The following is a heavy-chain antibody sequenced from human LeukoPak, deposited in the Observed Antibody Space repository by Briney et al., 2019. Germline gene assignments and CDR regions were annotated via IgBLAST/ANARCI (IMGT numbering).Heavy chain of an antibody. J-gene: IGHJ5*02. V-gene: IGHV3-23*01. D-gene: IGHD2-8*01. CDR2: MSGSGGST. CDR1: GFTFSSYA. CDR3: AKGSVYAIWIYRNWFGP. Sequence: PGGSLRLSCAASGFTFSSYAMSWVRQAPGKGLEWVSSMSGSGGSTYYADSVKGRFTISRDNSKNTLYLQMNSLRAEDTAVLYCAKGSVYAIWIYRNWFGPWGQGTLVTVSS.